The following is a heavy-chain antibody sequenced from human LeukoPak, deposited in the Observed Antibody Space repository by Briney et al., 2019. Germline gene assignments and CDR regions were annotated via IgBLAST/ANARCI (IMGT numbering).Heavy chain of an antibody. CDR2: ISGYNGNT. D-gene: IGHD3-10*01. V-gene: IGHV1-18*01. Sequence: ASVKVSCKTSGYTFTNYGINWVRQAPGQGLEWMGWISGYNGNTNYAQILQGRVTMTADTSTNTVYMEMRSLRSDDTAVYYCARDAWFGELSWFDPWGQGTLVTVSS. CDR1: GYTFTNYG. J-gene: IGHJ5*02. CDR3: ARDAWFGELSWFDP.